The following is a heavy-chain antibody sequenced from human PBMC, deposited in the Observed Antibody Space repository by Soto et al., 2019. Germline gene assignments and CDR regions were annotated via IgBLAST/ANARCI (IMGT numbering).Heavy chain of an antibody. CDR2: IIPISGIA. CDR1: GGTFSRYS. J-gene: IGHJ4*02. D-gene: IGHD3-22*01. CDR3: ARDQYYYDSSGYRSDYYFDY. V-gene: IGHV1-69*13. Sequence: SVKVSCRASGGTFSRYSITWVRQAPGHGLEWIGRIIPISGIASYAQKFQGRVTITADESTSTVYMELSSLRSEDTAVYYCARDQYYYDSSGYRSDYYFDYWGQGTLVTVS.